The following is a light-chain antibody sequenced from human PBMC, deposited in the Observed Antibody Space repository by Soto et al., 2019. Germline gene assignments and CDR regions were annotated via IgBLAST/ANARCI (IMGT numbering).Light chain of an antibody. CDR3: SSYTSSNTLEV. J-gene: IGLJ1*01. V-gene: IGLV2-14*01. CDR1: SSDVGGSNY. CDR2: EVN. Sequence: ALIQPASVSGSPGQSITISCTGTSSDVGGSNYVSWYQHHPHRAPKLLIYEVNYRPSGVSNRFSGSKSGNTASLTISGLQADDEADYYCSSYTSSNTLEVFGFGTKLTVL.